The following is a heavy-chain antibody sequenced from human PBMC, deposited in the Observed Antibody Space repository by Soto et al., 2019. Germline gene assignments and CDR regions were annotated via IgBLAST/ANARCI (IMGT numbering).Heavy chain of an antibody. CDR3: AKQIGSCRSGGCYFDY. CDR2: IGSDGDDK. CDR1: GFSFTAYA. J-gene: IGHJ4*02. V-gene: IGHV3-23*01. D-gene: IGHD2-15*01. Sequence: GGSLRLSCAASGFSFTAYAMSWVRQPPGKGMEWVTSIGSDGDDKYYADSVKGRFTISRDNSNRTLFLQMNSLRAEDTVVYFCAKQIGSCRSGGCYFDYWGLGTLVTVSS.